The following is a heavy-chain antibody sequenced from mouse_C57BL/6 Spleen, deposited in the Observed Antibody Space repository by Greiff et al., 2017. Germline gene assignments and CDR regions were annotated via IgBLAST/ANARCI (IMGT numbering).Heavy chain of an antibody. J-gene: IGHJ4*01. Sequence: DVMLVESGGDLVKPGGSLKLSCAASGFTFSSYGMSWVRQTPDKRLEWVATISSGGSYTYYPDSVKGRFTISRDNAKNSLYLQMSSLKSEDTAMYDCASEDYDGVYYAMDYWGQGTSVTVSS. CDR1: GFTFSSYG. CDR3: ASEDYDGVYYAMDY. V-gene: IGHV5-6*02. CDR2: ISSGGSYT. D-gene: IGHD2-4*01.